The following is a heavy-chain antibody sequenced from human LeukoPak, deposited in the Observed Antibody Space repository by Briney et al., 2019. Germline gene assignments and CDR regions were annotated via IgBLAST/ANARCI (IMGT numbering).Heavy chain of an antibody. CDR1: GFTFSNYA. CDR2: ISGSGGTT. Sequence: GGSLRLSCAASGFTFSNYAMSWVRQAPGKGLEWVSAISGSGGTTYYVDSVKGRLTISRDNSKNTLYLQMNSLRAEDTAVYSCAKDHRPYYYDTYGPFDFWGQGTLVTASS. D-gene: IGHD3-22*01. V-gene: IGHV3-23*01. CDR3: AKDHRPYYYDTYGPFDF. J-gene: IGHJ4*02.